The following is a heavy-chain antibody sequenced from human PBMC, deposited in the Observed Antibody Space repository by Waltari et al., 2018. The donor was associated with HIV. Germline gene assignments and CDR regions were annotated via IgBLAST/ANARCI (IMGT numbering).Heavy chain of an antibody. CDR3: ARDSVPSFDYGDYYYYGMDV. V-gene: IGHV4-34*01. D-gene: IGHD4-17*01. CDR1: GGSFSGYY. J-gene: IGHJ6*01. Sequence: QVQLQQWGAGLLRPSETLSLTCAVYGGSFSGYYWSWIRQPPGKGLEWIGEINHSGSSNYNPYIKSRVTISVDTSKNQFSLRLRSVTAADTAVYYCARDSVPSFDYGDYYYYGMDVWSQGTTVTVSS. CDR2: INHSGSS.